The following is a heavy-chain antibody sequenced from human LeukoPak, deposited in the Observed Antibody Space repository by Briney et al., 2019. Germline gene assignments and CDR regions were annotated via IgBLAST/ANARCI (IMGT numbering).Heavy chain of an antibody. CDR2: VSGSGVHT. CDR1: GYMFISYN. J-gene: IGHJ4*02. D-gene: IGHD2-2*01. Sequence: ASVKVSCKASGYMFISYNMQWVRQAPGQGLEWMGMVSGSGVHTKYAQKFRDRVTMTSDTSTSTVYMELSSLTSDDTAVYCCARDQNYATDYWGQGTLVTV. V-gene: IGHV1-46*03. CDR3: ARDQNYATDY.